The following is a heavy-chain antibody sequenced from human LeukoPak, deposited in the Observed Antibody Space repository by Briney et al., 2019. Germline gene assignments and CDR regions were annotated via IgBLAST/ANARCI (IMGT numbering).Heavy chain of an antibody. D-gene: IGHD2-2*01. V-gene: IGHV1-18*01. CDR2: ISAYNGNT. CDR1: GYTFTSYG. CDR3: ARDRSDIVVVPAAAPLDY. Sequence: GASVKVSXKASGYTFTSYGISWVRQAHGQGLEWMGWISAYNGNTNYAQKLQGRVTMTTDTSTSTAYMELRSLRSDDTAVYYCARDRSDIVVVPAAAPLDYWGQGTLVTVSS. J-gene: IGHJ4*02.